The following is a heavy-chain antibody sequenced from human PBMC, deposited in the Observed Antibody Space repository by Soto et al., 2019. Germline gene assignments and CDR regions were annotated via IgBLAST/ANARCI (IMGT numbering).Heavy chain of an antibody. CDR1: GYTFTSYA. CDR2: INAGNGNT. Sequence: GASVKVSCKASGYTFTSYAMHWVRQAPGQRLEWMGWINAGNGNTKYSQKFQGRVTITRDTSASTAYMELSSLRSEDTAVYYCAMVPYGDTYIPSDYLGQGTPGTVSP. V-gene: IGHV1-3*01. D-gene: IGHD4-17*01. J-gene: IGHJ4*02. CDR3: AMVPYGDTYIPSDY.